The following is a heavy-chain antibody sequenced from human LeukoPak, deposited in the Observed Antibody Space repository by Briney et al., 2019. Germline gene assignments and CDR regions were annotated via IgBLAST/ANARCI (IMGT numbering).Heavy chain of an antibody. CDR2: IWYDGNEI. CDR1: GFTFRSSG. V-gene: IGHV3-33*01. CDR3: ARAALGYCTNGVCYGSYYYYYYMDV. J-gene: IGHJ6*03. Sequence: GGSLRLSCAASGFTFRSSGMHWVRQTPGKGLEWVAFIWYDGNEIYYADSVKGRFTISRDNAKNSLYLQMNSLRAEDTAVYYCARAALGYCTNGVCYGSYYYYYYMDVWGKGTTVTVSS. D-gene: IGHD2-8*01.